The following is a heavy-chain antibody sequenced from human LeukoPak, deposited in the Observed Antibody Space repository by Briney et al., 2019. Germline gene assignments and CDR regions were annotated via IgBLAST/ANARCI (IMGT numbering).Heavy chain of an antibody. CDR3: ATDTPGDVDFGY. Sequence: GGSLRLSCAASGFTFSSHDMKWVRQAPGKGLEWISYIGTSDRTKFYADSVKGRFSTSRDKDKNSVYLQMNSLRVEDTAVYYCATDTPGDVDFGYWGQGTLVTVSS. D-gene: IGHD3-10*01. CDR2: IGTSDRTK. CDR1: GFTFSSHD. V-gene: IGHV3-48*03. J-gene: IGHJ4*02.